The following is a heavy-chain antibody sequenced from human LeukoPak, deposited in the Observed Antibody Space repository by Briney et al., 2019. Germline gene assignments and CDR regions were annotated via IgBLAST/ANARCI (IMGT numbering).Heavy chain of an antibody. CDR2: ISSGSGYI. V-gene: IGHV3-21*01. CDR1: GFTFSSYT. J-gene: IGHJ5*01. CDR3: VRGWFDF. Sequence: GGSLRLSCATSGFTFSSYTMSWVRQAPGKGLEWVSSISSGSGYIKYAGSVKGRFTISRDNAENSVFLRMSSLRVDDTALYYCVRGWFDFWGQGTPVTVSS.